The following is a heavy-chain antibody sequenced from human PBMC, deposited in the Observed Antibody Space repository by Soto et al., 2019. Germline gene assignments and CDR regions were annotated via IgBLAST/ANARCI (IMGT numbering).Heavy chain of an antibody. J-gene: IGHJ4*02. V-gene: IGHV3-30-3*01. CDR3: ARDRIYSSGPGYFDY. Sequence: SGGSLRLSCAASGFTFSSYAMHWVRQAPGKGLEWVAVISYDGSNKYYADSVKGRFTISRDNSKNTLYLQMNSLRAEDTAVYYCARDRIYSSGPGYFDYWGQGTLVTVSS. D-gene: IGHD6-25*01. CDR1: GFTFSSYA. CDR2: ISYDGSNK.